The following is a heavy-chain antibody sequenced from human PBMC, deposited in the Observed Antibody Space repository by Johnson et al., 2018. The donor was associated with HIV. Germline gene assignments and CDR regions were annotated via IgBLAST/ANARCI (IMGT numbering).Heavy chain of an antibody. CDR1: GFTFSSYA. Sequence: QMLLVESGGGVVQPGRSLRLSCAASGFTFSSYAMHWVRQAPGKGLEWVAVISYDGSNKYYADSVKGRFTISRDNSKNTLYLQMNSLRAEDTAFYYCAKDLPGTSRQEAFDIWGQGTMVTVSS. D-gene: IGHD2-2*01. CDR2: ISYDGSNK. J-gene: IGHJ3*02. CDR3: AKDLPGTSRQEAFDI. V-gene: IGHV3-30-3*01.